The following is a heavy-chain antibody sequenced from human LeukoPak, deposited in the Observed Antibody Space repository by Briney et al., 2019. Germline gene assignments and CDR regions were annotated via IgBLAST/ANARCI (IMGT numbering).Heavy chain of an antibody. D-gene: IGHD6-13*01. CDR1: GFTFSSYA. V-gene: IGHV3-23*01. J-gene: IGHJ5*02. CDR3: AYSSSWPQQGDWFDP. CDR2: ISGSGGST. Sequence: SGGSLRLSCAASGFTFSSYAMSWVRQAPGKGLEWVSAISGSGGSTYYADSVKGRFTISRDNSKNTLYLQMNSLRAEDTAVYYCAYSSSWPQQGDWFDPWGQGTLVTVSS.